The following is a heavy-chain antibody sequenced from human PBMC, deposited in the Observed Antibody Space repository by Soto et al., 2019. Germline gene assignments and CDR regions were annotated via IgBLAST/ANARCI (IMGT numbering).Heavy chain of an antibody. CDR1: GGSISSYY. CDR2: IYTSGST. CDR3: AREYSSSWRSLYYYYGMDV. V-gene: IGHV4-4*07. D-gene: IGHD6-6*01. Sequence: SETLSLTCTVSGGSISSYYWSWIRQPAGKGLEWIGRIYTSGSTNYNPSLKSRVTMSVDASKNQFSLKLSSVTAADTAVYYCAREYSSSWRSLYYYYGMDVWGQGTTVTVSS. J-gene: IGHJ6*02.